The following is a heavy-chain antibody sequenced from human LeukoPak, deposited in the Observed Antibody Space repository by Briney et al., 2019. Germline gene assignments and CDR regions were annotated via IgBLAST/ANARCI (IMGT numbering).Heavy chain of an antibody. J-gene: IGHJ6*03. Sequence: ASVKVSFKASGYTFTSYYLHWVRQAPGQGLEWMGIINPSGGSTSYAQKFQGRVTMTRDMSTSTVYMELSSLRSEDTAVYYCARDGRFLGYYYMDVWGKGTTVTVSS. CDR3: ARDGRFLGYYYMDV. D-gene: IGHD3-3*01. V-gene: IGHV1-46*01. CDR2: INPSGGST. CDR1: GYTFTSYY.